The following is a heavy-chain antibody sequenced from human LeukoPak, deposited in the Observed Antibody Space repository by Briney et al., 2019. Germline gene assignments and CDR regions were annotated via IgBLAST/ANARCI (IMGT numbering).Heavy chain of an antibody. CDR3: AELGITMIGGV. Sequence: GGSLRLSCAASGFTFSNYDMHWVRQAPGKGLEWVAFIRYDGSIKYYADSVKGRFTISRDNAKNSLYLQMNSLRAEDTAVYYCAELGITMIGGVWGKGTTVTISS. CDR2: IRYDGSIK. J-gene: IGHJ6*04. D-gene: IGHD3-10*02. CDR1: GFTFSNYD. V-gene: IGHV3-30*02.